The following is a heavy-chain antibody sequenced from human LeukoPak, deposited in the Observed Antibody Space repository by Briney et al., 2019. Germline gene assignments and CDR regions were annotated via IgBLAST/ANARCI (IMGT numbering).Heavy chain of an antibody. J-gene: IGHJ4*02. D-gene: IGHD1-1*01. CDR1: GFTFSDYY. V-gene: IGHV3-11*06. CDR3: ARETATEDFDY. CDR2: ISSSSSHI. Sequence: GGSLRLSCAASGFTFSDYYMSWIRQAPGKGLEWVSSISSSSSHIYHADSVKGRFTISRDNAKNSLYLQMDSMRVEDTAVYYCARETATEDFDYWGQGTLVTVSS.